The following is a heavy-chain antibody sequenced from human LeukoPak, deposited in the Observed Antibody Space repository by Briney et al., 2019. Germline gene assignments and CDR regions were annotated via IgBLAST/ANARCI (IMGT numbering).Heavy chain of an antibody. D-gene: IGHD5-18*01. Sequence: GGSLRLSCTASGFTFGNFGMSWVRQAPGKGLQWVGFIRSKAYGGTTEYTASVKGRFTISRDDSTRIAYLQMNSLKTDDTGVYYCSRERYSHGPFDYWGQGTLVTVSS. V-gene: IGHV3-49*04. J-gene: IGHJ4*02. CDR1: GFTFGNFG. CDR3: SRERYSHGPFDY. CDR2: IRSKAYGGTT.